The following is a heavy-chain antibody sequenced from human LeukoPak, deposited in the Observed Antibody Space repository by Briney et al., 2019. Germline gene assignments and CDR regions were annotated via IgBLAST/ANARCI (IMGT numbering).Heavy chain of an antibody. Sequence: ASVKVSCKASGYTFTGYYMHWVRQAPGQGLEWMGWINPNSGGTNYAQKFQGRVTMTRDTSISTAYMELSRLRSDDTAVYYCAREGRVLWFGERNPCMDVWGKGTTVTISS. J-gene: IGHJ6*04. D-gene: IGHD3-10*01. CDR1: GYTFTGYY. CDR3: AREGRVLWFGERNPCMDV. V-gene: IGHV1-2*02. CDR2: INPNSGGT.